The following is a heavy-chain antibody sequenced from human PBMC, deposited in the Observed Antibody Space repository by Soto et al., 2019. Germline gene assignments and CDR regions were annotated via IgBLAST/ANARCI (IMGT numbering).Heavy chain of an antibody. CDR3: ARHVGGLGDLQYHYYYYGMDV. J-gene: IGHJ6*02. CDR2: IKQDGSEK. D-gene: IGHD1-1*01. V-gene: IGHV3-7*01. Sequence: GGSLRLSCAASGFTFSNYWMSWVRQAPGKGLEWVANIKQDGSEKYYVDSVKGRFTISRDNAKNSLYLQMNSLRAEDTAVYYCARHVGGLGDLQYHYYYYGMDVWGQGITVTVSS. CDR1: GFTFSNYW.